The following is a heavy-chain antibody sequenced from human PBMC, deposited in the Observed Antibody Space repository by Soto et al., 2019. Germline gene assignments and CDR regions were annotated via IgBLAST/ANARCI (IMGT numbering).Heavy chain of an antibody. V-gene: IGHV1-3*01. CDR2: INAGNGNT. CDR3: ARAPRRDGYNMFSDV. CDR1: GYTFANDY. Sequence: ASVKVSCKASGYTFANDYIHWVRQVPGQRLEWMGRINAGNGNTKYSQKFQDRVIFTRDTSATTAYMELSSLNSEDTAVYYCARAPRRDGYNMFSDVWGQGTTVTVSS. D-gene: IGHD5-12*01. J-gene: IGHJ6*02.